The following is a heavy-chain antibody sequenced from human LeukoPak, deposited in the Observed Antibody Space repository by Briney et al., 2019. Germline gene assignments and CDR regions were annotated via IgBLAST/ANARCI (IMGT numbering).Heavy chain of an antibody. CDR3: AKVRSGSANWALRIFDN. V-gene: IGHV3-23*01. J-gene: IGHJ4*02. D-gene: IGHD1-1*01. CDR2: INGISGET. Sequence: PGGSLSLSCAASGFTFSIYAMTWVRQAPGKGLEWVSGINGISGETYYADSVKGRFTISRDNSRNTLFLQMSSLRPDDTAVYYCAKVRSGSANWALRIFDNWGQGTLVTVSS. CDR1: GFTFSIYA.